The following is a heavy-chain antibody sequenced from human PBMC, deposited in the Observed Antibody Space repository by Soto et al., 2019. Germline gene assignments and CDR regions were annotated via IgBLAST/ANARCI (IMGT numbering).Heavy chain of an antibody. V-gene: IGHV3-33*01. CDR3: ARDDEYAGNGMDV. Sequence: QVQLVESGGGVVQPGRSLRLSCAASGFTFSNYGMHWVRQAPGKGLEWVAVILNDGSNRYNADSVKDRFTISRDNSKNMLYLQMNSLRAEDTAVYYCARDDEYAGNGMDVWGHGATVTVS. CDR2: ILNDGSNR. J-gene: IGHJ6*02. D-gene: IGHD3-10*01. CDR1: GFTFSNYG.